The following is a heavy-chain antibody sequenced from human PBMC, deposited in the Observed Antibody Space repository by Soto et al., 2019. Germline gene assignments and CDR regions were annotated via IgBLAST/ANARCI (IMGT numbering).Heavy chain of an antibody. J-gene: IGHJ4*02. Sequence: VQLVESGGGVVQPGRSLRLSCAVSGFTFSSYGMHWVRQAPGKGLEWVALIWYDGSSKFYADSVKGRFTISRDNSKNTLSLEMSSLRAEDTAMYYCAKPSYDFWSGYYHPFDGWGQGTLVTVSS. D-gene: IGHD3-3*01. CDR2: IWYDGSSK. CDR1: GFTFSSYG. CDR3: AKPSYDFWSGYYHPFDG. V-gene: IGHV3-33*06.